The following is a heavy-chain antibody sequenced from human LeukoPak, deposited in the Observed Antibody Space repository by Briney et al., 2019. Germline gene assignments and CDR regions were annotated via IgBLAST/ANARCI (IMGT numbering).Heavy chain of an antibody. Sequence: PGGSLRLSCAASGFTFSSYELNWVRQSPGKGLEWISYISSSGSTSYYADSVKGRFTISRDDAKNSLYLQMNSLRAEDTAVYYCARVRYDGSGYYSIYDYWGQGTLVTVSS. CDR3: ARVRYDGSGYYSIYDY. CDR1: GFTFSSYE. J-gene: IGHJ4*02. CDR2: ISSSGSTS. D-gene: IGHD3-22*01. V-gene: IGHV3-48*03.